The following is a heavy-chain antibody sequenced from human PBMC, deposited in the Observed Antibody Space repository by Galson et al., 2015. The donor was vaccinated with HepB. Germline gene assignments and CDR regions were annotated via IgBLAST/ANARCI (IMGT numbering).Heavy chain of an antibody. V-gene: IGHV3-74*01. D-gene: IGHD1-1*01. Sequence: PRLSCAASGFTVSNTYMNWVRQAPGKGLIWVSRINSDGSSSSYADYVKGRFTISRDDAKNTLYLQLNSLRAEDTAIYYCARGRPGTFTVLGNWGQGTLVTVSS. J-gene: IGHJ4*02. CDR2: INSDGSSS. CDR3: ARGRPGTFTVLGN. CDR1: GFTVSNTY.